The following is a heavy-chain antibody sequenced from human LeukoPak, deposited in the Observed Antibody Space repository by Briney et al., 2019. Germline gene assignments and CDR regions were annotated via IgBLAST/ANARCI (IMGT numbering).Heavy chain of an antibody. CDR1: GFAFNSFA. CDR2: ISNSDGSS. D-gene: IGHD3-16*02. J-gene: IGHJ4*02. CDR3: AKSLGVGGYTRYKGFDQ. Sequence: GGSLSLSCAASGFAFNSFAMNWVRQAPGKGLEWVSSISNSDGSSHYADFVKGRFTISRDNSKNTLHLQMNSLRAEDTAVYYCAKSLGVGGYTRYKGFDQWGQGTLVTVSS. V-gene: IGHV3-23*01.